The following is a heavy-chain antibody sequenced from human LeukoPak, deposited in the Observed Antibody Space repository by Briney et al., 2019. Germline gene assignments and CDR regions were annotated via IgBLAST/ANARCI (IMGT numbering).Heavy chain of an antibody. CDR1: GFRLNTYW. CDR2: ITSDGSKA. CDR3: VRREAGGSNISFYFDY. J-gene: IGHJ4*02. D-gene: IGHD2-15*01. V-gene: IGHV3-74*01. Sequence: GGSLGLSCAASGFRLNTYWMHWVRHAPGGGLVWVSLITSDGSKALYTDSVQGRFTISRDNAKNTVYLQMSSLSAEDTAMYYCVRREAGGSNISFYFDYWGQGTPVRASS.